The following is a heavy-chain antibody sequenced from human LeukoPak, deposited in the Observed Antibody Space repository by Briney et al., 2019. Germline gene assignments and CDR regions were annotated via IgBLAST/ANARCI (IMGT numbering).Heavy chain of an antibody. V-gene: IGHV4-34*01. CDR1: GGSFSGYY. D-gene: IGHD3-22*01. CDR2: INHSGST. J-gene: IGHJ4*02. Sequence: SETLSLTCAVYGGSFSGYYWSWIRQPPGKGLEWIGEINHSGSTNYNPSLKSRVTISVDTSKNQFSLKLTSVTAADTAVYFCARSSGYYQYYFDSWGQGTLVTVSS. CDR3: ARSSGYYQYYFDS.